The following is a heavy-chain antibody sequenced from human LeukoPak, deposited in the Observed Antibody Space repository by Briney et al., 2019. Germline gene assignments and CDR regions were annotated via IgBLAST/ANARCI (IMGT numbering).Heavy chain of an antibody. Sequence: GGSLRLSCAASGFTFSDYYMSWIRQVPGKGLKWVSYISSGGTYTIYADSVRGRFTISRDDAKNSLFLQMNSLRAGDTAIYYCARLKYGSPQHWGQGTLVTVSS. J-gene: IGHJ1*01. CDR1: GFTFSDYY. D-gene: IGHD1-26*01. CDR3: ARLKYGSPQH. CDR2: ISSGGTYT. V-gene: IGHV3-11*06.